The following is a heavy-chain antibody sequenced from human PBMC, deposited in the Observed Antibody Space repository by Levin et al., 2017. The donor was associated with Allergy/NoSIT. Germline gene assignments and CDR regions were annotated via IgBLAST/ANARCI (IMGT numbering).Heavy chain of an antibody. CDR3: ARLHCSGGSCYPSTAPYFDY. Sequence: AGGSLRLSCAASGFTFSDYYMSWIRQAPGKGLEWVSYISSSSSYTNYADSVKGRFTISRDNAKNSLYLQMNSLRAEDTAVYYCARLHCSGGSCYPSTAPYFDYWGQGTLVTVSS. CDR2: ISSSSSYT. V-gene: IGHV3-11*06. J-gene: IGHJ4*02. D-gene: IGHD2-15*01. CDR1: GFTFSDYY.